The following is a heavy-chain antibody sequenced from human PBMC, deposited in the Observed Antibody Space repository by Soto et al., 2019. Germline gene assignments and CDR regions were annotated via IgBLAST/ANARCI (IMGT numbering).Heavy chain of an antibody. CDR3: EREVLYYYCSGSLDP. J-gene: IGHJ5*02. Sequence: TLSLPPTTLWDSVSSNSAAGNWIRQSPSRGLEWLGRTYYRSKLYNDYAVSVKSRITINPDTSKNQFSLQLNYVTPEDTAVYYCEREVLYYYCSGSLDPWGRGTLVTVSS. CDR2: TYYRSKLYN. D-gene: IGHD3-10*01. CDR1: WDSVSSNSAA. V-gene: IGHV6-1*01.